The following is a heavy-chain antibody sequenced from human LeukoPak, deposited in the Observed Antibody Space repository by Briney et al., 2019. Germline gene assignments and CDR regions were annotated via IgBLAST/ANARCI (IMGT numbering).Heavy chain of an antibody. J-gene: IGHJ4*02. Sequence: SETLSLTCTVSGYSITSAYYWGWIRQPPGKGLEWIGSFFLKGSTYYNPSLKSRVTISVDTSKNQFSLKLSSVTAADTAVYYCARVDYEYAIDYWGQGTLVTVSS. V-gene: IGHV4-38-2*02. CDR1: GYSITSAYY. CDR2: FFLKGST. CDR3: ARVDYEYAIDY. D-gene: IGHD4-17*01.